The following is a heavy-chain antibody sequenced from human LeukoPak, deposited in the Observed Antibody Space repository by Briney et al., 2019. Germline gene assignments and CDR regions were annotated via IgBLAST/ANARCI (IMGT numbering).Heavy chain of an antibody. V-gene: IGHV3-74*01. CDR1: GFTFSKYW. CDR2: INTDGTVT. D-gene: IGHD3-9*01. Sequence: GGSLRLSCAASGFTFSKYWMLWVRQAPGKGLESVSRINTDGTVTTYADSVKGRFTVSRDNADNTMFLQMNSLRAEDTAVYYCANLVLRYFDWLFDYWGQGTLVTVSS. CDR3: ANLVLRYFDWLFDY. J-gene: IGHJ4*02.